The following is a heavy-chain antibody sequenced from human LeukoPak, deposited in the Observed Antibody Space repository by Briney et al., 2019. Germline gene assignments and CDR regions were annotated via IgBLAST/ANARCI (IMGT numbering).Heavy chain of an antibody. CDR2: IYHSGST. V-gene: IGHV4-30-2*01. CDR1: GGSISSGGYY. Sequence: PSETLSLTCTVSGGSISSGGYYWSWIRQPPGKGLEWIGYIYHSGSTYYNPSLKSRVTISVDRSKNQFSLKMNSVTAADTAVYYCARGQWFRAFWSRGTPVTVSS. D-gene: IGHD3-10*01. J-gene: IGHJ4*02. CDR3: ARGQWFRAF.